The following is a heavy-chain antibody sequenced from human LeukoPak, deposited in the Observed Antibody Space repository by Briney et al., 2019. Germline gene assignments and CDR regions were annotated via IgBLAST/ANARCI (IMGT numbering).Heavy chain of an antibody. CDR1: GFTFSSYS. J-gene: IGHJ4*02. V-gene: IGHV3-21*01. Sequence: GGSLRLSCAASGFTFSSYSMNWVRQAPGKGLEWVSSISSSSSYIYYADSVKGRFTISRDNAKNSLYLQMNSLSAEDTAVYYCARVRARGYGDYALDYWGQGTLVTVSS. CDR2: ISSSSSYI. CDR3: ARVRARGYGDYALDY. D-gene: IGHD4-17*01.